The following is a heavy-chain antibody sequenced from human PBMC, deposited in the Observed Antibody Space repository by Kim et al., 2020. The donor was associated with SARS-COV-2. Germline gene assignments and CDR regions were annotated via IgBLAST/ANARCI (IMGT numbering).Heavy chain of an antibody. CDR1: GYTFTSYY. CDR3: ARGPNFVDIVLMVYVYYMDV. Sequence: ASVKVSCKASGYTFTSYYMHWVRQAPGQGLEWMGIINPSGGSTSYAQKFQGRVTMTRDTSTSTVYMELSSLRSEDTAVYYCARGPNFVDIVLMVYVYYMDVCGKGTTVNVS. D-gene: IGHD2-8*01. CDR2: INPSGGST. J-gene: IGHJ6*03. V-gene: IGHV1-46*01.